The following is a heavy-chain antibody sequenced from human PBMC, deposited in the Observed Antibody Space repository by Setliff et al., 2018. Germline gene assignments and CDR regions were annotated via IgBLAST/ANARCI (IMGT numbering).Heavy chain of an antibody. Sequence: SETLSLTCSVSGGSISTYYWSWIRQPPGKGLEWIGNINYSGNSNYIPSLKSRVTISVDTPKNQFSLKLSSVTAADTAVYYCARDTRVRDSSSVPSDTFGIWGRGTMVTVSS. CDR2: INYSGNS. V-gene: IGHV4-59*01. D-gene: IGHD2-15*01. J-gene: IGHJ3*02. CDR3: ARDTRVRDSSSVPSDTFGI. CDR1: GGSISTYY.